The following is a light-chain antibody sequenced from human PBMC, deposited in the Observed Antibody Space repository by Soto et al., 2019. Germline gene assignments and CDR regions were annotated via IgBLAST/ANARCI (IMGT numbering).Light chain of an antibody. Sequence: QSVLTQPPSVSGAPGQRVTISCTGSSSNIGAGYDVHWYQQLPGTAPKLLIYGNSNRPSGVPDRFSGSKSGTSASLAITGLQAEDEAVYYCQSYDSSLSGWVFGGGTMLTVL. V-gene: IGLV1-40*01. CDR3: QSYDSSLSGWV. J-gene: IGLJ3*02. CDR2: GNS. CDR1: SSNIGAGYD.